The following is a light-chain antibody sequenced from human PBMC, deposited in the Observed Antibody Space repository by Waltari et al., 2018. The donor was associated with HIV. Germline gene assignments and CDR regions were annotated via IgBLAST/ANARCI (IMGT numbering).Light chain of an antibody. CDR3: AAWDDSLSAFYV. Sequence: QSVLTQPPSASGTPGQRVTISCSGRSSNLGSQYVYWYPQVPGTAPKLLIYRNNQRPSGVPDRFSGSKSGTSASLAISGLRSEDEADYYCAAWDDSLSAFYVFGTGTKVTVL. CDR1: SSNLGSQY. CDR2: RNN. V-gene: IGLV1-47*01. J-gene: IGLJ1*01.